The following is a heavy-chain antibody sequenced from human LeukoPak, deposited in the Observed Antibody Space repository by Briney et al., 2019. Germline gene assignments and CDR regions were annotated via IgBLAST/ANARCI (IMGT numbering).Heavy chain of an antibody. D-gene: IGHD5-24*01. Sequence: GGSLRLSCAASGFTFSSYAMHWVRQAPGKGLEWVAVISYDGSNKYYADSVKGRFTISRDNSKNTLYLQMNSLRAEDTAVYYCASRDGYNGDAFDIWGQGTMVTVSS. CDR2: ISYDGSNK. CDR1: GFTFSSYA. CDR3: ASRDGYNGDAFDI. J-gene: IGHJ3*02. V-gene: IGHV3-30-3*01.